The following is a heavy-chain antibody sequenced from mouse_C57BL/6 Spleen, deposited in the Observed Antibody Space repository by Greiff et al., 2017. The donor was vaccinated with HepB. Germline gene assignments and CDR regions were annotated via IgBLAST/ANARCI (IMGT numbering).Heavy chain of an antibody. CDR2: IHPNSGST. D-gene: IGHD1-1*01. V-gene: IGHV1-64*01. CDR3: AREGDYYGSSFPYWYFDV. J-gene: IGHJ1*03. CDR1: GYTFTSYW. Sequence: VQLQQSGAALVKPGASVKLSCKASGYTFTSYWMHWVKQRPGQGLEWIGMIHPNSGSTNYNEKFKSKATLTVDKSSSTAYMQLSSLTSEDSAVYYCAREGDYYGSSFPYWYFDVWGTGTTVTVSS.